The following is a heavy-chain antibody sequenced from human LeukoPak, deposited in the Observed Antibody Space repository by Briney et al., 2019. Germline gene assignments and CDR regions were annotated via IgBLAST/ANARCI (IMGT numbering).Heavy chain of an antibody. V-gene: IGHV3-33*01. Sequence: PGGSLGLSCAVSGFTFSGYGMHWVRQAPGKGLEWVAVIWYDGNSKYYAGSVKGRFTISRDNSKNTLYLQMNSLRVEDTAVYYCARGHSSAYVEYWGQGTLVTVSS. CDR1: GFTFSGYG. D-gene: IGHD3-22*01. CDR3: ARGHSSAYVEY. CDR2: IWYDGNSK. J-gene: IGHJ4*02.